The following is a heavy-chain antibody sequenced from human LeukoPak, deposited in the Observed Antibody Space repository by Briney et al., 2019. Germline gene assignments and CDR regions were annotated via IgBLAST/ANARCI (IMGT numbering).Heavy chain of an antibody. CDR1: GFTFSSYS. Sequence: GGSLRLSCAASGFTFSSYSMNWVRHAPGKGLEWVSSISSSSSYIYYADSVKGRFTISRDNAKNSLYLQMNSLRAEDTAVYYCARGPGDDYGGNSVSPYRGQGTLVTVSS. J-gene: IGHJ4*02. CDR2: ISSSSSYI. D-gene: IGHD4-23*01. V-gene: IGHV3-21*01. CDR3: ARGPGDDYGGNSVSPY.